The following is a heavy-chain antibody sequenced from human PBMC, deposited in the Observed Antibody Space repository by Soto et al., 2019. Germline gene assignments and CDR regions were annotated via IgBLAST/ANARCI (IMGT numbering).Heavy chain of an antibody. V-gene: IGHV1-2*02. J-gene: IGHJ6*02. CDR3: AKGLAGHSYGMDV. Sequence: ASVKVSCKASGDTFTGYYMHWVRQAPGQGLEWMGWINPNSGGTNYPQKFQGRVTMTRDTSISTAYMELSRLRSDDTAVYYCAKGLAGHSYGMDVWGPGPTVTVFS. CDR1: GDTFTGYY. CDR2: INPNSGGT.